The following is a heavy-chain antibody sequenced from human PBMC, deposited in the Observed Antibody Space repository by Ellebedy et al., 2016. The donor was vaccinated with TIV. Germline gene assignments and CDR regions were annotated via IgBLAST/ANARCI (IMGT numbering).Heavy chain of an antibody. Sequence: GESLKISCAASGFTVSNNYMSWVRQAPGKGLEWVSVIYSGGVTVYADSVKGRFTISRDNSKTTVYLQMNSLRVEDTAMYYCARSPYDSWFHWGQGTLVTVSS. CDR3: ARSPYDSWFH. J-gene: IGHJ4*02. CDR2: IYSGGVT. CDR1: GFTVSNNY. V-gene: IGHV3-53*01. D-gene: IGHD3-10*01.